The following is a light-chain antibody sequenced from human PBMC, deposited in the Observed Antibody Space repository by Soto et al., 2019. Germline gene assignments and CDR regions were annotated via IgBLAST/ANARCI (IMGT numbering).Light chain of an antibody. CDR2: WAS. V-gene: IGKV4-1*01. CDR1: QSGVYSSNNKNY. CDR3: QQYYSTPLT. Sequence: DIVMTQSPDSLAVSLCERATINCKSSQSGVYSSNNKNYLAWYQQKPGQPPKLLIYWASTRESGVPDRFSGSGSGTDFTLTISSLQAEDVAVYYCQQYYSTPLTFGGGTKVDI. J-gene: IGKJ4*01.